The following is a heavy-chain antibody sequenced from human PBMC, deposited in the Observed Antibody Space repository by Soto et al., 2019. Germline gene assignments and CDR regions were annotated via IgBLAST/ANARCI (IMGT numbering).Heavy chain of an antibody. CDR2: ISGSSSYI. V-gene: IGHV3-21*01. Sequence: GSLRLSCAASGFTFSSYNMNWVRQAPGKGLEWVSSISGSSSYIYYADSVKGRFTISRDNAKNSLYLQMNSLRAEDTAVYYCARVVYYDSSGYQYWGQGTLVTVSS. CDR1: GFTFSSYN. J-gene: IGHJ4*02. D-gene: IGHD3-22*01. CDR3: ARVVYYDSSGYQY.